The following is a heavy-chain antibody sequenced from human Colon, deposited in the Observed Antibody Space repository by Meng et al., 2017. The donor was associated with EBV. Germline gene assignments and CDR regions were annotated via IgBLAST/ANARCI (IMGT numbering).Heavy chain of an antibody. CDR2: IYYTGST. J-gene: IGHJ4*02. V-gene: IGHV4-30-4*01. CDR3: ARNYYFDY. CDR1: GGSINSGDYY. Sequence: QVRLQVSGPGLGKPSQTLSLTCTVSGGSINSGDYYWSWIRQPPGKGLGWIGYIYYTGSTYYIPSLKSRVNISMDTSKNQFSLRLSSVTAADTAVYYCARNYYFDYWGQGTLVTVSS.